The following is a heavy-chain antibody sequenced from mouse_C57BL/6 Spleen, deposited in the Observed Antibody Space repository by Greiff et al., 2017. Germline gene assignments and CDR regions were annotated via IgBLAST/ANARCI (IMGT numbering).Heavy chain of an antibody. D-gene: IGHD1-1*01. V-gene: IGHV1-54*01. Sequence: VQLQESGAELVRPGTSVKVSCKASGYAFTNYLIEWVKQRPGQGLEWIGVINPGSGGTNYNEKFKGKAKLTADKSSSTAYMQLSSLTSEDSAVYFCARGGSSPLYWYFDVWGTGTTVTVSS. CDR3: ARGGSSPLYWYFDV. CDR1: GYAFTNYL. CDR2: INPGSGGT. J-gene: IGHJ1*03.